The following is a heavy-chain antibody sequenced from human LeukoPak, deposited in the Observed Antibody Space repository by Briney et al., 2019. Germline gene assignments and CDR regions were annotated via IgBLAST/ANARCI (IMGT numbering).Heavy chain of an antibody. CDR3: AKTIAIWGRFDY. D-gene: IGHD3-16*01. Sequence: QPGGSLRLSCAGSGFIFSQFWMHWVRQVPGKGLEWVSAISGSGGSTYYADSVKGRFTISRENSKNTLYLQMNSLRAEDTAIYYCAKTIAIWGRFDYWGQGTLVTVSS. CDR1: GFIFSQFW. J-gene: IGHJ4*02. CDR2: ISGSGGST. V-gene: IGHV3-23*01.